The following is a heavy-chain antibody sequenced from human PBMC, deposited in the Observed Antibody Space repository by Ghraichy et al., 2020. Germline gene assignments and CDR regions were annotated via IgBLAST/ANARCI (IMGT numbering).Heavy chain of an antibody. D-gene: IGHD6-13*01. V-gene: IGHV4-4*02. CDR1: GGSISSSNW. CDR3: ARAPSSSSWYFDY. Sequence: SETLSLTCAVSGGSISSSNWWSWVRQPPGKGLEWIGEIYHSGSTNYNPSLKSRVTISVDKSKNQFSLKLSSVTAADTAVYYCARAPSSSSWYFDYWGQGTLVTVSS. J-gene: IGHJ4*02. CDR2: IYHSGST.